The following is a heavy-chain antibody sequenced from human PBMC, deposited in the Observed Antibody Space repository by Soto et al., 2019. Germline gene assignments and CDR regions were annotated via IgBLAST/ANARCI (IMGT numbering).Heavy chain of an antibody. Sequence: GGSLRLACVVSGFTFKNVWMSWVRQAPGKGLEWVGRIKSKTDGGTTNYAAPVKGRFTISRDDSKNTLYLQMNSLKTEDTAVYFCSTAPISLWGQGTLVTVSS. V-gene: IGHV3-15*01. CDR2: IKSKTDGGTT. J-gene: IGHJ4*02. CDR3: STAPISL. CDR1: GFTFKNVW.